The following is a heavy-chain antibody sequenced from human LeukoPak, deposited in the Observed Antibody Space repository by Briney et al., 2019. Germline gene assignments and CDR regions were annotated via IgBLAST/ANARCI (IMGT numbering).Heavy chain of an antibody. CDR2: ISWNSGRI. D-gene: IGHD6-13*01. V-gene: IGHV3-9*01. Sequence: SGGSLRLSCAASGFTFDDYAIHWVRQVPGKGLEWVSGISWNSGRIDYAESVKGRFTISRDNAKNPLYLQMDSLRPEDTALYYCAKDEYSSNWYYFDYWGQGTLVTVSS. CDR1: GFTFDDYA. J-gene: IGHJ4*02. CDR3: AKDEYSSNWYYFDY.